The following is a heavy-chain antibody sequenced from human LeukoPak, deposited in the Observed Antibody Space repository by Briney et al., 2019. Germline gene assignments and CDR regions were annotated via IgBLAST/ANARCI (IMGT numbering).Heavy chain of an antibody. J-gene: IGHJ6*03. CDR3: ARDQNHRALMVYAKAAYYYYYMDV. D-gene: IGHD2-8*01. V-gene: IGHV1-69*05. Sequence: SVKVSCKXSGGTFSSYAISWVRQAPGQGLEWMGRIIPIFGTANYAQKFQGRVTITTDESTSTAYMELSSLRSEDTAVYYCARDQNHRALMVYAKAAYYYYYMDVWGKGTTVTVSS. CDR2: IIPIFGTA. CDR1: GGTFSSYA.